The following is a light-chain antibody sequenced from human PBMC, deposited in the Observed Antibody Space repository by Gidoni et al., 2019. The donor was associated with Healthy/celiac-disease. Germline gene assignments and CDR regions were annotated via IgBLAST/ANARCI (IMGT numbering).Light chain of an antibody. Sequence: DIQMTQSPSTLSASVGDRVTITCRASQSISSWLAWYQQKPGKAPKILIYKASSLESGVPSRFSGNGSETEFTLTISSLQPDDFATYYCQQYNSFWTFGQGTKVEIK. CDR2: KAS. V-gene: IGKV1-5*03. CDR3: QQYNSFWT. CDR1: QSISSW. J-gene: IGKJ1*01.